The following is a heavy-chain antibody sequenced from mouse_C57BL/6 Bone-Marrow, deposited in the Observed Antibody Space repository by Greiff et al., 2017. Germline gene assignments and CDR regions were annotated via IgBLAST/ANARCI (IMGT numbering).Heavy chain of an antibody. CDR3: ARMGWSFDY. CDR2: IDPSDSYT. V-gene: IGHV1-50*01. Sequence: QVQLQQPGAELVKPGASVKLSCKASGYTFTSYWMQWVKQRPGQGLEWIGEIDPSDSYTNYNQKFKGKATLTVDTSSSTAYMQLSSLTSDDSAVYYCARMGWSFDYWGQGTTLTVSS. J-gene: IGHJ2*01. D-gene: IGHD2-3*01. CDR1: GYTFTSYW.